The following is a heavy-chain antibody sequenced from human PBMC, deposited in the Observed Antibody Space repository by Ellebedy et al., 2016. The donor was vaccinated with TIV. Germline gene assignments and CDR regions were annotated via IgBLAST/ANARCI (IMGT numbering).Heavy chain of an antibody. CDR3: ARGRGSAGPEGY. V-gene: IGHV1-69*04. CDR2: IIPILGIA. CDR1: GGTFSSYA. Sequence: AASVKVSCKASGGTFSSYAISWLRQAPGQGLAWIGRIIPILGIANYAQQFQGRVTITADKSTSTAYMELSSLRSEDTAVYYCARGRGSAGPEGYWGQGTLVTVSS. J-gene: IGHJ4*02.